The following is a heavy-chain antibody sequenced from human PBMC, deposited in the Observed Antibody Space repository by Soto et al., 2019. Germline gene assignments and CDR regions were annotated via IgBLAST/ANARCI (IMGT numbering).Heavy chain of an antibody. D-gene: IGHD6-19*01. CDR1: GFTFSNCV. CDR2: ITKSGDT. J-gene: IGHJ5*02. Sequence: GGSLRLSCETSGFTFSNCVMTWVRQAPGKGLEWVSVITKSGDTDYADSVKGRFTISRDNSKNTVYLQMNSLRAEDTAVYYCVRYSSTWGWLDPWGKGTLVTVSS. V-gene: IGHV3-23*01. CDR3: VRYSSTWGWLDP.